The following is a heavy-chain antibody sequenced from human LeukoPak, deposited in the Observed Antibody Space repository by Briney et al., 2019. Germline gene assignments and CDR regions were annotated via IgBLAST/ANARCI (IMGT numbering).Heavy chain of an antibody. V-gene: IGHV3-13*01. J-gene: IGHJ4*02. CDR1: GFTVSSNY. CDR2: IGTAGDT. Sequence: GGSLRLSCAASGFTVSSNYMSWVRQAPGKGLEWVSAIGTAGDTFYPGSVKGRFTISRENAKNSLYLQMNSLRAGDTAVYYCARGRGYSGSSLDYWGQGTLVTVSS. CDR3: ARGRGYSGSSLDY. D-gene: IGHD5-12*01.